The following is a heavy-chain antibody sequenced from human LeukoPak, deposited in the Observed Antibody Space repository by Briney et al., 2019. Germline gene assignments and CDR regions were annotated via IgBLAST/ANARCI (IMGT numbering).Heavy chain of an antibody. CDR2: IYHSGST. CDR1: GGSTSSGGYS. Sequence: PSETLSLTCAVSGGSTSSGGYSWSWIRQPPGKGLEWIGYIYHSGSTYYNPSLKSRVTISVDRSKNQFSLKLSSVTAADTAVYYCARACGGDCYAFDIWGQGTMVTVSS. J-gene: IGHJ3*02. V-gene: IGHV4-30-2*01. CDR3: ARACGGDCYAFDI. D-gene: IGHD2-21*02.